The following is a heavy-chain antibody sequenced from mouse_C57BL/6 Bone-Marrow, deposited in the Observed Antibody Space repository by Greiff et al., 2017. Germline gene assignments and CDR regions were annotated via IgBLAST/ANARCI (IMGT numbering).Heavy chain of an antibody. Sequence: VQLQQSGAELARPGASVKLSCKASGYTFTSYGISWVKQSTGQGLEWIGEIYPRSGNTYYNEKFKGKATLTADKSSSTAYMELRSLTSEDSAVYFCAIYYYGSSRYFDVWGTGTTVTVSS. CDR2: IYPRSGNT. D-gene: IGHD1-1*01. J-gene: IGHJ1*03. CDR1: GYTFTSYG. CDR3: AIYYYGSSRYFDV. V-gene: IGHV1-81*01.